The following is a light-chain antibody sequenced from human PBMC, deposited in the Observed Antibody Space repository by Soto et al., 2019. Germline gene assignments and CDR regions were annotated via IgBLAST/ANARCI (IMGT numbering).Light chain of an antibody. Sequence: DIQMTQSPPSLSASVGDRVTITCRASQSISTYLNWYQQKPGKAPKLLIYAASTLQSGVPSRFSGSGSGTDCTLIISSRQPEDLATFYCQQSYNIPITFGQGTRLEIK. CDR3: QQSYNIPIT. CDR1: QSISTY. V-gene: IGKV1-39*01. CDR2: AAS. J-gene: IGKJ5*01.